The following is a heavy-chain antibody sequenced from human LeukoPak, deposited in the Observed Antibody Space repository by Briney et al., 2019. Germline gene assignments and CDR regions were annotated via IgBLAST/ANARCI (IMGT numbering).Heavy chain of an antibody. Sequence: GASVKVSCKASGYTFTSYDINWVRQATGQGLEWMGWMNPNSGNTGYAQKFQGRVTMTRNTSISTAYMELSSLRSEDTAVYYCARGELRQRDNWFDPWGQGTLVTVSS. CDR3: ARGELRQRDNWFDP. D-gene: IGHD1-26*01. V-gene: IGHV1-8*01. CDR2: MNPNSGNT. CDR1: GYTFTSYD. J-gene: IGHJ5*02.